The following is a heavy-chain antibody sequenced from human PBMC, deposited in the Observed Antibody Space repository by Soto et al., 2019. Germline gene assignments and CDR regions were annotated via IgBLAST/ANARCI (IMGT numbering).Heavy chain of an antibody. CDR2: INPISTAT. CDR1: GYTFTDYY. V-gene: IGHV1-2*02. Sequence: ASVKVSCKASGYTFTDYYIHWVRQAPGQGLEWMGWINPISTATNFAWNFQGRVTLTRDTSIDTAYMELSRLTSDDTALYYCARSYYYDSEPDLWGHGALVTV. CDR3: ARSYYYDSEPDL. D-gene: IGHD3-22*01. J-gene: IGHJ4*01.